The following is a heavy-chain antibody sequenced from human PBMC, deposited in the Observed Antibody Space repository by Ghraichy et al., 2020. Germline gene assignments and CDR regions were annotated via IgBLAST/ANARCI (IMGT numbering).Heavy chain of an antibody. CDR2: MNPNSGNT. CDR1: GYTFTSYD. Sequence: ASVKVSCKASGYTFTSYDINWVRQATGQGLEWMGWMNPNSGNTGYAQKFQGRVTMTRNTSISTAYMELSSLRSEDTAVYYCARGRGGYSNLRYGFDPWGQGTLVTVSS. CDR3: ARGRGGYSNLRYGFDP. V-gene: IGHV1-8*01. D-gene: IGHD4-11*01. J-gene: IGHJ5*02.